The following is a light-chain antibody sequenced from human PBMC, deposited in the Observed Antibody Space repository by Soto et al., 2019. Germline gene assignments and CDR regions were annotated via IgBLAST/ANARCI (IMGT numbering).Light chain of an antibody. CDR2: DAS. CDR3: QQSGSSRT. CDR1: QSVSRY. J-gene: IGKJ1*01. Sequence: EIVLTQSPATLSLSPGERATLSCRASQSVSRYLAWYQQKPGQAPRLLIHDASNRATGIPARFSGSGSGTDFTLTISRLEPEDFAVYYCQQSGSSRTFGQGTKVDIK. V-gene: IGKV3-11*01.